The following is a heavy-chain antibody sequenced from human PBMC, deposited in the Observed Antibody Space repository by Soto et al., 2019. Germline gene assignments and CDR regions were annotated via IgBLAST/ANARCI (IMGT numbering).Heavy chain of an antibody. CDR2: TYYRSKWYN. Sequence: PSQTLSLTCAISGGSVSSNSAAWNWIRQSPSRGLEWLGRTYYRSKWYNDYAVSVKSRITINPDTSKNQFSLQLNSVTPEDTAVYYCARGVSSGRYGGEWFDPWGQGTLVTVS. D-gene: IGHD6-19*01. J-gene: IGHJ5*02. CDR1: GGSVSSNSAA. CDR3: ARGVSSGRYGGEWFDP. V-gene: IGHV6-1*01.